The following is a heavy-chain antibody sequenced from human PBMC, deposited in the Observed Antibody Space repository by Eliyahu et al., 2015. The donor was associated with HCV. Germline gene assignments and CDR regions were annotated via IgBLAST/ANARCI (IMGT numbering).Heavy chain of an antibody. J-gene: IGHJ2*01. Sequence: QVQLVQSGAEVKKPGASVKVSCKASGYTFTSYAMHWVRQAPGQRLEWMGWINAGNGNTKYSQKFQGRVTITRDTSASTAYMELSSLRSEDTAVYYCARGHMVRGVIPWYFDLWGRGTLVTVSS. CDR3: ARGHMVRGVIPWYFDL. V-gene: IGHV1-3*01. CDR2: INAGNGNT. D-gene: IGHD3-10*01. CDR1: GYTFTSYA.